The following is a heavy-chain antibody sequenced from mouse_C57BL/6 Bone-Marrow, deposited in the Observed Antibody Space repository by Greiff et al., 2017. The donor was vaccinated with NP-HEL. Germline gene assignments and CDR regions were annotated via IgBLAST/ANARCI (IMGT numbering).Heavy chain of an antibody. D-gene: IGHD3-2*02. CDR1: GYAFSSSW. Sequence: VKLMESGPELVKPGASVKISCKASGYAFSSSWMNWVKQRPGKGLEWIGRIYPGDGDTNYNGKFKGKATLTADKSSSTAYMQLSSLTSEDSAVYFCARREDSSGSLDYWGQGTTLTVSS. V-gene: IGHV1-82*01. CDR3: ARREDSSGSLDY. CDR2: IYPGDGDT. J-gene: IGHJ2*01.